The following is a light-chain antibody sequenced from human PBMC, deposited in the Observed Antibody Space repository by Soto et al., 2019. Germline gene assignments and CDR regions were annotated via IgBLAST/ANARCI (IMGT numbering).Light chain of an antibody. Sequence: QSVLTQPPSVSGAPGQRVTISCTGSSSNIGAGYDVHWYQQLLGTAPKLLIYGNNNRPSGVPDRFSGSKSGTSASLAITGLQAEDEADYYCQSFDSSLSGFWVFGGGTKLTVL. CDR1: SSNIGAGYD. V-gene: IGLV1-40*01. J-gene: IGLJ3*02. CDR3: QSFDSSLSGFWV. CDR2: GNN.